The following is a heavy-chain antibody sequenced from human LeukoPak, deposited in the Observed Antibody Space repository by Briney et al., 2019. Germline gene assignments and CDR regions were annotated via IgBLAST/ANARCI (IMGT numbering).Heavy chain of an antibody. CDR2: ISGSGGST. CDR1: GFTFSSDA. V-gene: IGHV3-23*01. Sequence: GGSLRLSCAASGFTFSSDAMSWVRQAPGKGLEWVSAISGSGGSTYYADSVKGRFTISRDNSKNTLYLQMNSLRAEDTAVYYCAKGPKVAGTSWFDPWGQGTLVTVSS. CDR3: AKGPKVAGTSWFDP. D-gene: IGHD6-19*01. J-gene: IGHJ5*02.